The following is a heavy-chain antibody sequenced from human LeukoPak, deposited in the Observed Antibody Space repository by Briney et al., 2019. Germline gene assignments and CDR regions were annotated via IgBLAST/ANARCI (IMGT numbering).Heavy chain of an antibody. CDR2: INHSGST. CDR3: ARDPYDFWSGYTRGYFDY. Sequence: SETLSLTCAVYGGSFSGYYWSWIRQPPGKGLEWIGGINHSGSTNYNPSLKSRVTISVDTSKNQFSLKLSSVTAADTAVYYCARDPYDFWSGYTRGYFDYWGQGTLVTVSS. V-gene: IGHV4-34*01. CDR1: GGSFSGYY. J-gene: IGHJ4*02. D-gene: IGHD3-3*01.